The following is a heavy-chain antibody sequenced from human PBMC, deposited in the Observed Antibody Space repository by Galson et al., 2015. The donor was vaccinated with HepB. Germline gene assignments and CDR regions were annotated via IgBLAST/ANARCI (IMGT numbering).Heavy chain of an antibody. CDR2: IDWNDRK. CDR3: ARISWWDFDS. J-gene: IGHJ4*02. Sequence: LALVKPTQTLTLTCTFSGFSLSTSGMRVSWIRQPPGKALEWLARIDWNDRKFYGTSLKTRLTISKDTSKNQVVLTMTNMDPVDTATYYCARISWWDFDSWGQGTLVTVSS. CDR1: GFSLSTSGMR. D-gene: IGHD2-15*01. V-gene: IGHV2-70*04.